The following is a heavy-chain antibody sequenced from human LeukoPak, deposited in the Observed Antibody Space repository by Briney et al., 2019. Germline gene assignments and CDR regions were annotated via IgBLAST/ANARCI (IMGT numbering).Heavy chain of an antibody. CDR3: ASLSLGHY. CDR1: GFTVSSSY. Sequence: GGSLRLSCAASGFTVSSSYMYWVRKAPGKGLEWVSVIYSGGSTYYADSVKGRFTISRDTSKNTLSLQMNSLRAEDTAVYYCASLSLGHYWGQGTLVTVSS. D-gene: IGHD6-6*01. V-gene: IGHV3-53*01. CDR2: IYSGGST. J-gene: IGHJ4*02.